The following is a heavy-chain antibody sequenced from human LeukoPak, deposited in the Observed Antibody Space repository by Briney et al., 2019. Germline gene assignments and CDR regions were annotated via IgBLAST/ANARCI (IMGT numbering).Heavy chain of an antibody. D-gene: IGHD4-11*01. CDR3: SRGPHYSNSYYYGMDV. Sequence: SETLSLTCGVSGGSLSGYYWSWIRQPPGKGLEWLGEINHSGSTNYSPSLKSRVTISVDTSKNQFSLRLSSVTAADTAVYYCSRGPHYSNSYYYGMDVWGQGTTVTVSS. CDR1: GGSLSGYY. CDR2: INHSGST. J-gene: IGHJ6*02. V-gene: IGHV4-34*01.